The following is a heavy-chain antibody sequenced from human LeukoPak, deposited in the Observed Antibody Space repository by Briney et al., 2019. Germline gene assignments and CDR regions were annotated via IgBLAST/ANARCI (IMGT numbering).Heavy chain of an antibody. CDR1: GFTFSSYS. CDR3: DCSGGRCSTFDY. Sequence: GGSLRLSCAASGFTFSSYSMNWVRQAPGKGLEWVSYISSSGSTIYYADSVKGRFTISRDNAKNSLYLQMNSLRGEDTALYYCDCSGGRCSTFDYWGQGTLVTVSS. D-gene: IGHD2-15*01. J-gene: IGHJ4*02. V-gene: IGHV3-48*04. CDR2: ISSSGSTI.